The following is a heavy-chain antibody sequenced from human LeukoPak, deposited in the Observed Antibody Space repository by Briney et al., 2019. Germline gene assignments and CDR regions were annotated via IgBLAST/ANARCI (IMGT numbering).Heavy chain of an antibody. CDR3: ARSIKHGWYRSEYYFDY. V-gene: IGHV4-59*01. D-gene: IGHD6-19*01. CDR2: IYYSGST. Sequence: PSETLSLTCTVSGGSISSYYWSWIRQPPGKGLEWIGYIYYSGSTNYNPSLKSRVTISVDTSKNQLSLKLSSVTAADTAVYYCARSIKHGWYRSEYYFDYWGQGTLVTVSS. J-gene: IGHJ4*02. CDR1: GGSISSYY.